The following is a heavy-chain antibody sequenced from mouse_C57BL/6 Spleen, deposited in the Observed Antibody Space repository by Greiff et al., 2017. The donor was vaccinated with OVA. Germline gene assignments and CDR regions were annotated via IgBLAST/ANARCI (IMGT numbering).Heavy chain of an antibody. D-gene: IGHD1-1*01. CDR1: GYTFTSYW. CDR2: IDPSDSET. J-gene: IGHJ4*01. CDR3: ARWDYGSLYAMDY. Sequence: QVQLQQPGAELVRPGSSVKLSCKASGYTFTSYWMHWVKQRPIQGLEWIGNIDPSDSETHYNQKFKDKATLTVDKSSSTAYMQLSSLTSEDSAVYYGARWDYGSLYAMDYWGQGTSVTVSS. V-gene: IGHV1-52*01.